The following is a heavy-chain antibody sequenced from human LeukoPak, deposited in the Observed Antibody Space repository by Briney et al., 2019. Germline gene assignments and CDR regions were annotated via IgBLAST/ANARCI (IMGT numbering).Heavy chain of an antibody. D-gene: IGHD3-16*01. Sequence: GESLKISCKGSGYSFSTHWVGWVRQMPGKGLEWMGIIYPGDSDTRYSPSFQGQVTISVDKSISTAYLQWSSLKVSDTAIYYCAIFDFLFGEIDNWFDPWGQGTQVTVSS. CDR2: IYPGDSDT. CDR1: GYSFSTHW. CDR3: AIFDFLFGEIDNWFDP. J-gene: IGHJ5*02. V-gene: IGHV5-51*01.